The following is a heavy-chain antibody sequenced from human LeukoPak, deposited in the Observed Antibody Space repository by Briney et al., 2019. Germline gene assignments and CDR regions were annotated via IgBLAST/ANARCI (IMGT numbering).Heavy chain of an antibody. CDR2: ISGSGGST. Sequence: GGSLRLSCAASGFTFSSYAMSWVRQAPGKGLEWVSAISGSGGSTYYADSVKGRFTISRDNSKDTLYLQMNSLRAEDTAVYYCARHGYDTGNYQAHFDYWGQGTLVTVSS. J-gene: IGHJ4*02. CDR1: GFTFSSYA. V-gene: IGHV3-23*01. D-gene: IGHD3-9*01. CDR3: ARHGYDTGNYQAHFDY.